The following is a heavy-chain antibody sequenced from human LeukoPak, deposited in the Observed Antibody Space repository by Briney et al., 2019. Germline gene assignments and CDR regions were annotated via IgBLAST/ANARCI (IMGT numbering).Heavy chain of an antibody. Sequence: PGGSLRLSCAASKFAFSSYAMHWVRQAPGKGLEWVAVISYDGSNKYYADSVKGRFTISRDNSKNTLYLQMNSLRAEDTAVYYCARDLHVVVTASHFDYWGQGTLVTVSS. D-gene: IGHD2-21*02. CDR1: KFAFSSYA. CDR3: ARDLHVVVTASHFDY. J-gene: IGHJ4*02. V-gene: IGHV3-30*04. CDR2: ISYDGSNK.